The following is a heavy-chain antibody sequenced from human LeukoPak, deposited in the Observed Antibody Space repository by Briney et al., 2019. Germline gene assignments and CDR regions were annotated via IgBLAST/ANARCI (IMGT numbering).Heavy chain of an antibody. CDR2: IYYSGST. CDR1: GGSISSHY. V-gene: IGHV4-59*11. Sequence: SETLSLTCSVSGGSISSHYWSRIRQPPGKGLEWIGYIYYSGSTKYNPSLKSRVTISVDTSENQFSLKLSSVTAADTAVYYCARGGTTVTPGLLWFDPWGQGTLVTVSS. J-gene: IGHJ5*02. D-gene: IGHD4-17*01. CDR3: ARGGTTVTPGLLWFDP.